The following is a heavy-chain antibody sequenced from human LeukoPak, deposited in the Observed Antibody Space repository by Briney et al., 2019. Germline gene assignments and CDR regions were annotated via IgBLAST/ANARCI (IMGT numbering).Heavy chain of an antibody. CDR3: ANGYSSGWNDY. J-gene: IGHJ4*02. CDR1: GGSLRGFY. D-gene: IGHD6-19*01. V-gene: IGHV4-34*01. CDR2: INHSGST. Sequence: SGTLSLTFGGYGGSLRGFYWGWIPQPPGKGREWIGEINHSGSTNYNPSLKSRVTISVDTSKNQFSLKLSSVTAADTAVYYCANGYSSGWNDYWGQGTLVTVSS.